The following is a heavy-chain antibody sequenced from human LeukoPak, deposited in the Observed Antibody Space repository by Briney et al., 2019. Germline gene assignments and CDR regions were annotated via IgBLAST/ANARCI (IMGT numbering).Heavy chain of an antibody. D-gene: IGHD3-22*01. CDR2: VYATANT. CDR3: ARDRSYYSDTGADY. V-gene: IGHV4-61*02. J-gene: IGHJ4*02. CDR1: GGSINRGTHY. Sequence: SETLSLTCTVSGGSINRGTHYWSWVRQPAGKGLEWIGRVYATANTNYNPSLWSRLSISLDTSRNQFSLRLSSVTAADTAVYYCARDRSYYSDTGADYWGQGIVVIVSS.